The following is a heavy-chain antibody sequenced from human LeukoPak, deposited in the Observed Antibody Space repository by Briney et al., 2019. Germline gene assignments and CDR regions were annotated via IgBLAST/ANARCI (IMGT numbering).Heavy chain of an antibody. V-gene: IGHV3-64D*09. CDR2: ISSNGGRT. J-gene: IGHJ5*02. CDR1: GFTFSSYA. D-gene: IGHD3-10*01. Sequence: GGSLRLSCSASGFTFSSYAMHWVRQAPGKGLEFVSTISSNGGRTYYADSVKGRFTISRDNSKNTLYLQVSSLRAEDTALYYCVKDDRYFYGSGSPSWGQGTLVTVSS. CDR3: VKDDRYFYGSGSPS.